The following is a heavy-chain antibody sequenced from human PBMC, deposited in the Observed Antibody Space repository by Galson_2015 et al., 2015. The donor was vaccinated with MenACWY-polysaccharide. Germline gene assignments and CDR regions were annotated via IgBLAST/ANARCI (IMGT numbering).Heavy chain of an antibody. J-gene: IGHJ4*02. CDR1: GFTFNTYD. CDR3: AKAYIVVIPDAAYDC. CDR2: ISGSGGST. V-gene: IGHV3-23*01. D-gene: IGHD2-2*01. Sequence: SLRLSCAASGFTFNTYDMHWVRQATGKGLEWVSGISGSGGSTYYADAVKGRFTISRDNSKNTLYLQMDSLRAEDTAVYYCAKAYIVVIPDAAYDCWGQGTLVTVSS.